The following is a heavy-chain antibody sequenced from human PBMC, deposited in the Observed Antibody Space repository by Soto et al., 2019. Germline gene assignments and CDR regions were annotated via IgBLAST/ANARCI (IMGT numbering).Heavy chain of an antibody. CDR1: GYTFTSYG. D-gene: IGHD3-10*01. J-gene: IGHJ5*02. CDR2: ISAYNGNT. Sequence: ASVKVSCTASGYTFTSYGISWVRQAPGQGLEWMGWISAYNGNTNYAQKLQDRVTMTTDTSTSTAYMELRSLRSDDTAVYYCARDARFGTYGSGSYFEDNWFDPWGQGTLVTVSS. CDR3: ARDARFGTYGSGSYFEDNWFDP. V-gene: IGHV1-18*01.